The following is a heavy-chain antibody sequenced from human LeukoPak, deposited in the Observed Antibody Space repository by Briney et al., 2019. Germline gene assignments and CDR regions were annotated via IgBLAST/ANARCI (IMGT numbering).Heavy chain of an antibody. CDR2: IKEDGSEK. Sequence: GGSLRLSCAASGFTFSHYSWTWVRQAPGKGLEGVANIKEDGSEKHYVDSVKGRFTISRDNAKSSLYLQMNSLRAEDTAVYYCARGSTTEDYWGQGTLVTVSS. J-gene: IGHJ4*02. D-gene: IGHD1-1*01. CDR3: ARGSTTEDY. V-gene: IGHV3-7*04. CDR1: GFTFSHYS.